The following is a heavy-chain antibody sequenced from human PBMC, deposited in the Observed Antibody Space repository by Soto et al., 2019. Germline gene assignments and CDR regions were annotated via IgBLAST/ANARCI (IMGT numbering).Heavy chain of an antibody. CDR1: GYMFASYG. CDR3: ARERGGYKHFDY. J-gene: IGHJ4*02. V-gene: IGHV1-18*01. CDR2: INTYNGNI. D-gene: IGHD1-26*01. Sequence: QVQLVQSEAEVKKPGASVKVSCSVSGYMFASYGISWARQAPGQGLEWMGWINTYNGNINYAQKFQGRVTMTTDTSTDTAYMELRSLRSDDTALYYCARERGGYKHFDYWGQGTLVTVSS.